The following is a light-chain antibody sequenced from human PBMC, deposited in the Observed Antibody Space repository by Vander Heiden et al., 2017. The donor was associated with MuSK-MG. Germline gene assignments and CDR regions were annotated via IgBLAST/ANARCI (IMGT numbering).Light chain of an antibody. CDR2: AAS. Sequence: DIQMTQSPSSLSASVGDRVTITCRASQSISSYLNWYQQKPGKAPKLLIYAASSLQSGVPSRFSGSGYGTDFTLTISSRQPADFATYYCQQIYSTPPYTFGQGTKLEIK. V-gene: IGKV1-39*01. J-gene: IGKJ2*01. CDR1: QSISSY. CDR3: QQIYSTPPYT.